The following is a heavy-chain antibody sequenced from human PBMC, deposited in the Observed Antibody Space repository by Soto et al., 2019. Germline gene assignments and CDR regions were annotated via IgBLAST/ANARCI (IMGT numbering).Heavy chain of an antibody. Sequence: QINLIESGPTLVKPTQTLTLTCTFSGFSLSTSGAAVGWVRQPPGRALDGLALIYLDGDKRCNVPLGNRLTITKDTSMNHVVLTLTNVDPADTATYYCAHRATMTIFGLIIDNGIWFDPWGQGTRVIVSS. J-gene: IGHJ5*02. CDR1: GFSLSTSGAA. D-gene: IGHD3-3*01. CDR3: AHRATMTIFGLIIDNGIWFDP. CDR2: IYLDGDK. V-gene: IGHV2-5*02.